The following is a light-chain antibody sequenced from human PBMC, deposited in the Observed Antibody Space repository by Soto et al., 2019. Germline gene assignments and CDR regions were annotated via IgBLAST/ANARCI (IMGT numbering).Light chain of an antibody. CDR2: GTS. CDR3: QQYNNWPPLMYT. Sequence: EIVMTQSPATLSVSPGERATLSCRASQSVYSNLAWYQQKPGQAPRLLIYGTSTRATGIPARFSGSGSGTEFSLTISSLQSEDFAVYYCQQYNNWPPLMYTFGQGTKLEIK. J-gene: IGKJ2*01. V-gene: IGKV3-15*01. CDR1: QSVYSN.